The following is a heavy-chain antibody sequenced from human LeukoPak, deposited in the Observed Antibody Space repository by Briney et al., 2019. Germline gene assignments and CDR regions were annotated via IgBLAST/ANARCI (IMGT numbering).Heavy chain of an antibody. CDR2: INHSGST. CDR3: ARGASHPYYYDSRHSRKGVYYYYMDV. CDR1: GGSFSGYY. Sequence: SETLSLTCAVYGGSFSGYYCSWIRQPPGKGLEWIGEINHSGSTNYNPSLKSRVTISVDTSKNQFSLKLSSATAADTAVYYCARGASHPYYYDSRHSRKGVYYYYMDVWGKGTTVTVSS. D-gene: IGHD3-22*01. J-gene: IGHJ6*03. V-gene: IGHV4-34*01.